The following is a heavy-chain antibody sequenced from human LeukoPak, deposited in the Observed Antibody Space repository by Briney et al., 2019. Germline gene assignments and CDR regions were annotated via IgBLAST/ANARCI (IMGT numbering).Heavy chain of an antibody. V-gene: IGHV3-15*01. J-gene: IGHJ3*02. CDR2: IKSKTDGGTT. D-gene: IGHD7-27*01. CDR3: SALWGFAFDI. Sequence: PGGSLRLSCAASGFTFSNDWMSWVRQAPGKGLEWVGRIKSKTDGGTTDYAAPVKGRFSISRDDSKNTVSLQMNSLKIEDTAVYYCSALWGFAFDIWGQGTVVTVS. CDR1: GFTFSNDW.